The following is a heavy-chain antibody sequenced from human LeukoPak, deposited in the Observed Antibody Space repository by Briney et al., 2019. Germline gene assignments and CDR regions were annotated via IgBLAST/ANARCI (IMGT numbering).Heavy chain of an antibody. Sequence: PGGSLRPSCAASGFTFSSYAMSWVRQAPGKGLEWVSSITSTSSYIYYADSVKGRFTISRDNAKNSLYLQMNSLRAEDTAVYYCSSRYEHYYYYMDVWGKGTTVTISS. CDR2: ITSTSSYI. J-gene: IGHJ6*03. D-gene: IGHD6-19*01. CDR1: GFTFSSYA. CDR3: SSRYEHYYYYMDV. V-gene: IGHV3-21*01.